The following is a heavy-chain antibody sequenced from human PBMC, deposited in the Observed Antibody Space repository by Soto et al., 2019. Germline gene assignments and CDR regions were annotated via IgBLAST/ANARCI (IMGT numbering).Heavy chain of an antibody. D-gene: IGHD3-3*01. CDR2: IYYSGST. CDR1: GGSISSSSYY. V-gene: IGHV4-39*01. CDR3: ASPGITIYGVVNNHYGMDV. Sequence: SETLSITCTVSGGSISSSSYYWGWIRQPPGKGLEWIGSIYYSGSTYYSPSLKSRVTISVDTSKNQFSLKLSSVTAADTAVYYCASPGITIYGVVNNHYGMDVWGQGTTVTVSS. J-gene: IGHJ6*02.